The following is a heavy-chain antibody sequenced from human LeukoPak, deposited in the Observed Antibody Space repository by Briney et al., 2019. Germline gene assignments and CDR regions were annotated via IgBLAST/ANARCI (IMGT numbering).Heavy chain of an antibody. D-gene: IGHD2-2*01. Sequence: PGGSLRLSCAASGFTFSSYAMSWVRQAPGQGLEWMGIINPSGGSTSYAQKFQGRVTMTRDTSTSTVYMELSSLRSEDTAVYYCARGRPGIVVVPAAMQVRGFQHWGQGTLVTVSS. V-gene: IGHV1-46*01. CDR2: INPSGGST. CDR3: ARGRPGIVVVPAAMQVRGFQH. CDR1: GFTFSSYA. J-gene: IGHJ1*01.